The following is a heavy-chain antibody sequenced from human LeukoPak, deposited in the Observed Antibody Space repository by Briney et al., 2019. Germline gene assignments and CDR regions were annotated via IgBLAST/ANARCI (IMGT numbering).Heavy chain of an antibody. V-gene: IGHV4-39*01. CDR3: ARHLRVRGELIYYYYYMDV. CDR2: IFYSGIT. J-gene: IGHJ6*03. D-gene: IGHD3-10*01. Sequence: SETLSLTCSVSGGSIKSGSYYWGSIRQTPGKGLEWIGNIFYSGITNYSPSLKSRVSLSIDTSKNQFSLQLTSVTATDTAVYYCARHLRVRGELIYYYYYMDVWGRGTTVTVSS. CDR1: GGSIKSGSYY.